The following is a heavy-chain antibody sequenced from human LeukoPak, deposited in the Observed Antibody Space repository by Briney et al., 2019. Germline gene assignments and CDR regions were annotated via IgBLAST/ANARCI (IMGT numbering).Heavy chain of an antibody. V-gene: IGHV3-23*01. J-gene: IGHJ4*02. CDR3: AKDWTTVVTPKGYYFDS. CDR1: GFSFNNYA. D-gene: IGHD4-23*01. CDR2: ISTTGGST. Sequence: GGSLRLSCAASGFSFNNYAMGWVRQAPGKGLEWVSAISTTGGSTYYADSVKGRFTIPRDNSKNTLSLQMDSLRVEDTAVYYCAKDWTTVVTPKGYYFDSWGQGTLVTVSS.